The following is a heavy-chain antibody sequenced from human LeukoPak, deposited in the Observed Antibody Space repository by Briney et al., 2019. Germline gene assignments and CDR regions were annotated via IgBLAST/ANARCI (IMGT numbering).Heavy chain of an antibody. J-gene: IGHJ4*02. CDR3: AKDKGFGTGTLGY. V-gene: IGHV3-30*02. D-gene: IGHD1-1*01. CDR2: IRYDGSNK. Sequence: GGSLRLSCAASGFTFSSYGMHWVRQAPGKGLEWVAFIRYDGSNKYYADSVKGRFTISRDNSKNTLYLQMNSLRAEDTAVYYCAKDKGFGTGTLGYWGQGTLVTVSS. CDR1: GFTFSSYG.